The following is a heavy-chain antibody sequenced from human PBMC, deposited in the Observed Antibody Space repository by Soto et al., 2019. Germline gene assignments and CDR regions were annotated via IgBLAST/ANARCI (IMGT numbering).Heavy chain of an antibody. CDR1: GGSISSGGYY. Sequence: SETLSLTCTVSGGSISSGGYYWSWMRQQPGKGLEWIGYIYYSGSTYYNPSLKSRVTISVDTSKNQFSLKLSSVTAADTAVYYCAKVARVTSFLEWLYFDYWGQGTLVTVSS. V-gene: IGHV4-31*03. CDR2: IYYSGST. CDR3: AKVARVTSFLEWLYFDY. D-gene: IGHD3-3*02. J-gene: IGHJ4*02.